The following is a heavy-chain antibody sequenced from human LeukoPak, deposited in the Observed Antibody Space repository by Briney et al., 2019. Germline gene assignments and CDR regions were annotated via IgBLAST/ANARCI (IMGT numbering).Heavy chain of an antibody. Sequence: SETLSLTCTVSGGSISSSSYYWGWIRQPPGKGLEWIGSIYYSGSTYYNPSLKSRVTISVDTSKNQFSLKLSSVTAADTAVYYCAKTIAARFLYAFDIWGQGTMVTVSS. CDR1: GGSISSSSYY. CDR2: IYYSGST. V-gene: IGHV4-39*07. J-gene: IGHJ3*02. CDR3: AKTIAARFLYAFDI. D-gene: IGHD6-6*01.